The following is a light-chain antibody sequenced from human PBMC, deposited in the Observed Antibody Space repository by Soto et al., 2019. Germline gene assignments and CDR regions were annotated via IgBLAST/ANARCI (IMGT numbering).Light chain of an antibody. CDR3: NSYTSSSTLV. Sequence: QSALTQPASVSGSPGQSITISCTGTSSDVGGYNYVSWYQQHPGKAPKLILYDVDHRPSGVSTRFSGSKSGNTASLTISGLQADDEADYYCNSYTSSSTLVFGGGTKVTVL. CDR1: SSDVGGYNY. J-gene: IGLJ2*01. CDR2: DVD. V-gene: IGLV2-14*03.